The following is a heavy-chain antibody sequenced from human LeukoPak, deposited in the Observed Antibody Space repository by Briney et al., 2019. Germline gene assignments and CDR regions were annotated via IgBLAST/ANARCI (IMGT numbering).Heavy chain of an antibody. Sequence: SETLSLTCTVSGGSISSSTYYWGWIRQPPGKGLEWIGSMYYSGSTYYNSSLKSRVTMFVDTSKNQFSLKLISVTAADTAVYYCTWGSGSYWSFDYWGQGTLVTVSS. J-gene: IGHJ4*02. V-gene: IGHV4-39*01. CDR2: MYYSGST. CDR3: TWGSGSYWSFDY. CDR1: GGSISSSTYY. D-gene: IGHD3-10*01.